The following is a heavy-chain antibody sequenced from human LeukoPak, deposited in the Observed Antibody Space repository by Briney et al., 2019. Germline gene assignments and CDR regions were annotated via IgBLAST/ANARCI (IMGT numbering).Heavy chain of an antibody. CDR2: INPNSGGT. CDR3: ARGRALRAAGAFDI. Sequence: GASVKVSCKASGYTFTGYYMHWVRQAPGQGLEWMGWINPNSGGTNYAQKFQGWVTMTRDTSISTAYMELSRLRSDDTAVYYCARGRALRAAGAFDIWGQGTMVTVSS. J-gene: IGHJ3*02. CDR1: GYTFTGYY. V-gene: IGHV1-2*04.